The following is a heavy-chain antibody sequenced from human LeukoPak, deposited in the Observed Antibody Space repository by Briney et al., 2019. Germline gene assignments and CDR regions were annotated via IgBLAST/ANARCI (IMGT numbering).Heavy chain of an antibody. CDR2: ISAYNGNT. V-gene: IGHV1-18*01. J-gene: IGHJ5*02. CDR1: GYTYTRYG. D-gene: IGHD3-9*01. CDR3: ARGRGTVLRHFDWLNWFDP. Sequence: VASVKVSCKASGYTYTRYGISWVRQAPGQGLEWMGWISAYNGNTNYAQKLQGRVTMTTDTSTSTAYMELRSLRSDDTAVYYCARGRGTVLRHFDWLNWFDPWGQGTLVTVSS.